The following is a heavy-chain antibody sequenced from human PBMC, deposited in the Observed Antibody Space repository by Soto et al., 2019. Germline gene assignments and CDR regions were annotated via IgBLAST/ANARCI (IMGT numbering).Heavy chain of an antibody. CDR3: VRGSVTTSDY. D-gene: IGHD4-17*01. J-gene: IGHJ4*02. CDR1: GGSFSDYY. Sequence: QVQLQQWGAGLLEPSETLSLTCAVYGGSFSDYYWSWIRQPPGKGLEWIGEINHGGSTNYNPSLKTRVTISVDTSKNQFSLQLSAVTAADTAVYYCVRGSVTTSDYWGQGTLVTVSS. CDR2: INHGGST. V-gene: IGHV4-34*01.